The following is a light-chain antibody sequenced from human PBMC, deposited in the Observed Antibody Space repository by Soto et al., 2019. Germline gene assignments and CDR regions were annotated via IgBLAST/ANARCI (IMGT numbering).Light chain of an antibody. Sequence: EIVMTQSPATLSVSPGERATLSCWASQSVSSNLAWYQQKPGQAPRLLIYGASTRATGIPARFGGSGSGTEFTLTISSLQSEDFAVYSCQQYNNWPYTFGQGTQLQIK. V-gene: IGKV3-15*01. CDR1: QSVSSN. J-gene: IGKJ2*01. CDR2: GAS. CDR3: QQYNNWPYT.